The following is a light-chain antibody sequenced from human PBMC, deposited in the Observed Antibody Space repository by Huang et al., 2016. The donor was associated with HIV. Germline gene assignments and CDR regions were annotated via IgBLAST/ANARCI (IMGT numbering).Light chain of an antibody. CDR2: DAS. CDR1: LDINTW. Sequence: DIQMTQSPSSVSASVGDRVTITCRASLDINTWLALYQQKPGKSPELLLYDASSLQRWVPSMFSGSGSGADFTLSIISLQPEASATYDCQQANSFPFTFGGGTKVEIK. V-gene: IGKV1-12*01. J-gene: IGKJ4*01. CDR3: QQANSFPFT.